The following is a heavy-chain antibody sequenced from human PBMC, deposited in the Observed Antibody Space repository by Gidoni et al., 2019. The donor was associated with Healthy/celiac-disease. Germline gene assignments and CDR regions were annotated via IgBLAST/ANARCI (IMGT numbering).Heavy chain of an antibody. CDR3: ARLTRLETLRRWIAARREGLYYYYGMDV. CDR2: IYHSGST. V-gene: IGHV4-4*02. Sequence: QVQLQESGPGLVKPSGTLSLTCAVSGGSITSINWWSWVRQPPGKGLEWIGEIYHSGSTNYNPSLKSRVTISVDKSKNQFSLKLSSVTAADTAVYYCARLTRLETLRRWIAARREGLYYYYGMDVWGQGTTVTVSS. CDR1: GGSITSINW. D-gene: IGHD6-6*01. J-gene: IGHJ6*02.